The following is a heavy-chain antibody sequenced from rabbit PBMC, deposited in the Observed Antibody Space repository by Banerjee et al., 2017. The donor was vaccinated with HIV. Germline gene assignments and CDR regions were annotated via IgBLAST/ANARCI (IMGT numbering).Heavy chain of an antibody. CDR3: ARGGYAGSSYALLPYCNL. J-gene: IGHJ4*01. Sequence: QEQLEESGGGLVKPGGCLELFCKASGFTLSSSYWICWVRQAPGKGLEWIGCIYAGSSGSTYYASWAKGRFTISKTSSTTVTLQMTSLTAADTATYFCARGGYAGSSYALLPYCNLWGPGTLVTVS. CDR2: IYAGSSGST. CDR1: GFTLSSSYW. D-gene: IGHD8-1*01. V-gene: IGHV1S45*01.